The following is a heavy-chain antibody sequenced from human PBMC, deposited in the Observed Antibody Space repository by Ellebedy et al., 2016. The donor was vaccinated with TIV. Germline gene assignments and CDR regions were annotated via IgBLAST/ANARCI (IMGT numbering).Heavy chain of an antibody. V-gene: IGHV4-39*01. D-gene: IGHD2-21*02. CDR1: GGSVSSTRYY. Sequence: MPGGSLRLSCSVSGGSVSSTRYYWAWIRQPPGKGLEYIGSVYYSGSAYYNPSLRNRVTLSADTSKNQFSLNLRTVTAADTAVYYCARTDPWQPINDWGQGILVTVSS. CDR3: ARTDPWQPIND. J-gene: IGHJ4*02. CDR2: VYYSGSA.